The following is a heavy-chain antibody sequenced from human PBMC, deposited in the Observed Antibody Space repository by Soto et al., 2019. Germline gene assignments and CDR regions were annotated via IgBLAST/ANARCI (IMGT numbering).Heavy chain of an antibody. D-gene: IGHD6-13*01. Sequence: GGSLRLSCAASGFTFSSYGMHWVRQAPGKGLEWVAVISYDGSNKYYADSVKGRFTISRDNSKNTLYLQMNSLRAEDTAVYYCAKVGVAAATYYYYGMDVWGQGTTVTVSS. CDR3: AKVGVAAATYYYYGMDV. CDR2: ISYDGSNK. CDR1: GFTFSSYG. J-gene: IGHJ6*02. V-gene: IGHV3-30*18.